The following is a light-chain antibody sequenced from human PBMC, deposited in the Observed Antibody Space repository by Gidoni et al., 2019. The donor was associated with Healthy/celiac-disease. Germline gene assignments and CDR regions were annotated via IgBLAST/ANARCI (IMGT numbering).Light chain of an antibody. V-gene: IGKV4-1*01. CDR3: QQYYSTPQT. J-gene: IGKJ1*01. Sequence: DIVMTQSPDALAVSLGERATSNCKSSQSVLYSSNNKNYLAWYQQKPGQPPKLLIYWASTRETGVPDRFGGSGSGTDFTLTISSLQAEDVAVYYCQQYYSTPQTFGQGTKVEIK. CDR1: QSVLYSSNNKNY. CDR2: WAS.